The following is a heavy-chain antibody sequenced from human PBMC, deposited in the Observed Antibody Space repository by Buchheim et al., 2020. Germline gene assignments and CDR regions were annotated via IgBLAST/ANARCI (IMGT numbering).Heavy chain of an antibody. Sequence: QVQLVQSGAEEKKPGASVKVSCKASAYQINVFAIHWVRQAPGQSFEWLGWINGGEGNTKYSQTFQGRVTITRDIYANKVYMEVNSLRLEDTAVYFCVRESAVAVDYWGQGTL. CDR3: VRESAVAVDY. V-gene: IGHV1-3*05. J-gene: IGHJ4*02. CDR1: AYQINVFA. CDR2: INGGEGNT. D-gene: IGHD6-19*01.